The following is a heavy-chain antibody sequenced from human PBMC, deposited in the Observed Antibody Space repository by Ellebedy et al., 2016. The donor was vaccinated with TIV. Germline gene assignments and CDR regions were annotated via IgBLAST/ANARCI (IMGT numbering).Heavy chain of an antibody. CDR2: ISSSGSTI. CDR1: GFTFSDYY. D-gene: IGHD3-3*01. J-gene: IGHJ4*02. V-gene: IGHV3-11*01. Sequence: GESLKISCAASGFTFSDYYMSWIRQAPGKGLEWVSYISSSGSTIYYADSVKGRFTISRDNAKNSLYLQMNSLRAEDTAVYYCAKFYDFWSGYYDYWGQGTLVTVSS. CDR3: AKFYDFWSGYYDY.